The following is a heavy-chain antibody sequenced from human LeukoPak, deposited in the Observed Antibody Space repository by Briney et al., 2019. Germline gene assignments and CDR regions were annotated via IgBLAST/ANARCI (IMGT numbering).Heavy chain of an antibody. CDR2: MSFDGDSE. V-gene: IGHV3-30-3*01. J-gene: IGHJ6*03. CDR1: GFTFSTYP. Sequence: GRSLRLSCAASGFTFSTYPMHWVRQAPGKGLEWVAVMSFDGDSEYYSDSVRGRFTVSRDNAKSTLYLQMNSLRPEDTAVYYCAKGGGYEAQYYYYYLDVWGKGTTVTISS. CDR3: AKGGGYEAQYYYYYLDV. D-gene: IGHD5-12*01.